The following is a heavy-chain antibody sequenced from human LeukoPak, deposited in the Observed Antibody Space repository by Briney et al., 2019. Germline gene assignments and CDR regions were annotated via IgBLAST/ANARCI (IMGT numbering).Heavy chain of an antibody. Sequence: APVKVSCKASGGTFSSYAISWVRQATGQGLEWMGWMNPNSGNTGYAQKFQGRVTMTRNTSISTAYMELSSLRSEDTAVYYCASYDSSGIYAFDIWGQGTMVTVSS. CDR3: ASYDSSGIYAFDI. D-gene: IGHD3-22*01. CDR1: GGTFSSYA. V-gene: IGHV1-8*02. CDR2: MNPNSGNT. J-gene: IGHJ3*02.